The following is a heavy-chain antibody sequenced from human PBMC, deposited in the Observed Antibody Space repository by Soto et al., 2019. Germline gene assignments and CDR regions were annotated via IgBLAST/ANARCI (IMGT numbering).Heavy chain of an antibody. V-gene: IGHV1-46*03. CDR1: GYTFTSYY. Sequence: GASVKVSCKASGYTFTSYYMHWVRQAPGQGLEWMGIINPSGGSTSYAQKFQGRVTMTRDTSTSTVYMELSSLRSEDTAVYYCARGYCSGGSCLERNGPYYFDYWGQGTLVTVSS. D-gene: IGHD2-15*01. CDR2: INPSGGST. J-gene: IGHJ4*02. CDR3: ARGYCSGGSCLERNGPYYFDY.